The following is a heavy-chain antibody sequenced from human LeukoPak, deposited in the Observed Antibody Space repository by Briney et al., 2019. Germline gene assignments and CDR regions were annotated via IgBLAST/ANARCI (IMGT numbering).Heavy chain of an antibody. CDR1: GYSFTSYW. D-gene: IGHD2-2*03. V-gene: IGHV5-10-1*01. CDR3: ARLDIVVVPAASSSMDV. J-gene: IGHJ6*04. CDR2: IDPSDSYT. Sequence: GASLKISCKGSGYSFTSYWISWVRQMPGKGLEWMGRIDPSDSYTNYSPSFQGHVTTSADKSISTAYLQWSSLNASDTAMYYCARLDIVVVPAASSSMDVWGKGTTVTVSS.